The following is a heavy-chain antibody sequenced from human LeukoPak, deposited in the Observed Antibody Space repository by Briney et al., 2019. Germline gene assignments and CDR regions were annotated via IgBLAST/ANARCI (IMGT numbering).Heavy chain of an antibody. CDR1: GGSISSYY. D-gene: IGHD4-23*01. Sequence: SETLSLTCTVSGGSISSYYWSWIRQPPGKGLEWIGYIYYSGSTNYNPSLKSRVTISVDTSKNQFSLKLSSVTAADTAVYYCARESAYGGNAFDIWGQGTMVTVSS. CDR2: IYYSGST. J-gene: IGHJ3*02. CDR3: ARESAYGGNAFDI. V-gene: IGHV4-59*01.